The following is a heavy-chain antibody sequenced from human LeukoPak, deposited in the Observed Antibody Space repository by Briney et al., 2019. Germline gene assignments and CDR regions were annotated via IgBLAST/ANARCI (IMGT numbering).Heavy chain of an antibody. Sequence: PGGSLRLSCTASGFTFSDYYMSWIRQAPGKGLEWISYISSSGNPIYYADSVKGRFTISRDNAKNSLYLQMNSLRAEDTAVYYCAELGITMIGGVWGKGTTVTISS. CDR1: GFTFSDYY. J-gene: IGHJ6*04. V-gene: IGHV3-11*04. CDR3: AELGITMIGGV. D-gene: IGHD3-10*02. CDR2: ISSSGNPI.